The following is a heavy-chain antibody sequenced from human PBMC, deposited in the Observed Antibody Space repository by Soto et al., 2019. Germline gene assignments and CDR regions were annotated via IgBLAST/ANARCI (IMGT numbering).Heavy chain of an antibody. CDR2: ITGTGGAT. Sequence: EVQLVESGGALVQPGGSLRLSCAASGFTVSSSYMSWVRQAPGKGLEWVSAITGTGGATYDAESVKGRFTVSRDNSNNTLFRQMHTLIVEDTAVEFCATWAPPPPSVYYGLDLWGQGTTVTVS. V-gene: IGHV3-23*04. CDR3: ATWAPPPPSVYYGLDL. CDR1: GFTVSSSY. D-gene: IGHD7-27*01. J-gene: IGHJ6*02.